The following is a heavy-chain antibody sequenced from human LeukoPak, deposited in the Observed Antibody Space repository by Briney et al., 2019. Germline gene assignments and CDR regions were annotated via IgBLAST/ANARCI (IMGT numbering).Heavy chain of an antibody. CDR3: ARALHYDFWSGYYSLGDAFDI. J-gene: IGHJ3*02. D-gene: IGHD3-3*01. V-gene: IGHV3-30-3*01. CDR2: ISYDGSNK. Sequence: GGSLRLSCAASGFTFSSYWMSWVRQAPGKGLEWVAVISYDGSNKYYADSVKGRFTISRDNSKNTLYLQMNSLRAEDTAVYYCARALHYDFWSGYYSLGDAFDIWGQGTMVTVSS. CDR1: GFTFSSYW.